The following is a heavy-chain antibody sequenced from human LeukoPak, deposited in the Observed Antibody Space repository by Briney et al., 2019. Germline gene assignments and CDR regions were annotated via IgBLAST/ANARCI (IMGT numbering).Heavy chain of an antibody. CDR3: MRPPTANGIDY. J-gene: IGHJ4*02. CDR2: IKPDGSEN. CDR1: GLTMRRLW. D-gene: IGHD2-21*02. Sequence: PAVTLRLTCDASGLTMRRLWVSWVRQAPAKGLERVANIKPDGSENYYLDSVKGRFTISRDNAKNSLYLQMNRLRAEDTAVYFCMRPPTANGIDYWGQGTLATVSA. V-gene: IGHV3-7*02.